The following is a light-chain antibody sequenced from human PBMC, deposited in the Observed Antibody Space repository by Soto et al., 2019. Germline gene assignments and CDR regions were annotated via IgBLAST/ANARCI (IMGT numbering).Light chain of an antibody. V-gene: IGLV2-8*01. Sequence: QSVLTQPASVSGSPGQSITISCTGTSSDVGGYNYVSWYQQHPGKAPKLMIYDVNKRPSGVPDRFSGSKSGNTASPTISGLQAEDEADYYCSSYAGSSNVFGTGTKVTVL. CDR2: DVN. CDR3: SSYAGSSNV. CDR1: SSDVGGYNY. J-gene: IGLJ1*01.